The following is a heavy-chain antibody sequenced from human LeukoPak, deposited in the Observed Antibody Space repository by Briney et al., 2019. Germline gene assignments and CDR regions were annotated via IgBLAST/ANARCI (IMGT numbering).Heavy chain of an antibody. CDR3: AIQTYYYDRQNGYFDY. Sequence: PGGSLRLSCAASGFTFSSYWMTWVRQAPGKGLKWVANIKQDGSAKYYVDSVKGRFTISRDNSKNTLYLQMNSLRAEDTAVYYCAIQTYYYDRQNGYFDYWGQGTPVTVSS. V-gene: IGHV3-7*03. CDR1: GFTFSSYW. CDR2: IKQDGSAK. D-gene: IGHD3-22*01. J-gene: IGHJ4*02.